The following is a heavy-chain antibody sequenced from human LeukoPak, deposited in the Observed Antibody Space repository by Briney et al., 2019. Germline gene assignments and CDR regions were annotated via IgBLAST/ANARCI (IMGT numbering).Heavy chain of an antibody. J-gene: IGHJ2*01. V-gene: IGHV3-48*04. CDR3: TRDLGLRRMI. Sequence: PGGSLRLSCAASGLSLSSNNMHWVRQPPGGGLEWLSYISAGSDTVFSADSVRGRFSISRDNVRELLFLQMNSLRVDDTAVYYCTRDLGLRRMIWGRGTLVIVSS. CDR1: GLSLSSNN. CDR2: ISAGSDTV.